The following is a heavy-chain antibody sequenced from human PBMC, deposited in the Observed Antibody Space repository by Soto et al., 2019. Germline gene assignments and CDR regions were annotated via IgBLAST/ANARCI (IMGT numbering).Heavy chain of an antibody. V-gene: IGHV3-23*01. J-gene: IGHJ6*02. Sequence: GGSLRLSCAASGFTFSSYAMSWVRQAPGKGLEWVSAISGSGGSTYYADSVKGRFTISRDNSKNTLYLQMNSLSAEDTAVYYCGTAVMGAISNVRSGPPLSSRMDVWGQGSTVTVSS. D-gene: IGHD3-10*02. CDR2: ISGSGGST. CDR1: GFTFSSYA. CDR3: GTAVMGAISNVRSGPPLSSRMDV.